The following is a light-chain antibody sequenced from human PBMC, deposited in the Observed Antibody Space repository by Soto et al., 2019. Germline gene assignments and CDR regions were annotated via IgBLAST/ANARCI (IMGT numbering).Light chain of an antibody. V-gene: IGLV2-8*01. CDR1: SSDVGDNY. J-gene: IGLJ1*01. CDR2: EVS. CDR3: SAYVGTNNFV. Sequence: SVLTQPPSASGSPGQSVTISCTGTSSDVGDNYVSWYQQHLGKAPKLIIYEVSQRPSGVPDRFSGSKSGNTASLTVSGLQTEDEYDYCCSAYVGTNNFVFGSGPKVTVL.